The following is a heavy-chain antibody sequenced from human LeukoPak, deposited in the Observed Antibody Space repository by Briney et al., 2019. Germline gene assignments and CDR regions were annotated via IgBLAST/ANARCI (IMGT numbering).Heavy chain of an antibody. CDR2: ISGSGGST. D-gene: IGHD3-22*01. CDR1: GFTFSSHA. J-gene: IGHJ3*02. Sequence: GGSLRLPCAASGFTFSSHAMSWVRQAPGKGLEWVSAISGSGGSTYYADSVKGRFTISRDNSKNTLYLQMNSLRAEDTAVYYCAKDISYYYDSSGYYYGGGAFDIWGQGTMVTVSS. CDR3: AKDISYYYDSSGYYYGGGAFDI. V-gene: IGHV3-23*01.